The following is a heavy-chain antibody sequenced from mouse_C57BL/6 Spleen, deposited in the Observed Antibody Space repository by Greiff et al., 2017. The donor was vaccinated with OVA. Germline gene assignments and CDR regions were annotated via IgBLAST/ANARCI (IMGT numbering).Heavy chain of an antibody. CDR1: GFTFSSYG. J-gene: IGHJ2*01. CDR2: ISSGGSYT. D-gene: IGHD6-5*01. Sequence: EVQVVESGGDLVKPGGSLKLSCAASGFTFSSYGMSWVRQTPDKRLEWVATISSGGSYTYYPDSVKGRFTISRDNAKNTLYLQMSSLKSEDTAMYYWARHSLQNYFDYWGQGTTLTVSS. CDR3: ARHSLQNYFDY. V-gene: IGHV5-6*01.